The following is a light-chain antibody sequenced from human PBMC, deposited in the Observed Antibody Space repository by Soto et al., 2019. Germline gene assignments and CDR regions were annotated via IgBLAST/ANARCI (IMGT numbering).Light chain of an antibody. CDR3: QQYGDSPIT. CDR2: GAS. V-gene: IGKV3-20*01. CDR1: RSVTRTY. J-gene: IGKJ5*01. Sequence: IVLTQSPGTLSLSPGERATLSCRASRSVTRTYLAWYQQKAGQAPRLLIYGASSRATGVPDRFSGNGSGTDFTLTITRLEPEDFALYYCQQYGDSPITFGQGTRLEI.